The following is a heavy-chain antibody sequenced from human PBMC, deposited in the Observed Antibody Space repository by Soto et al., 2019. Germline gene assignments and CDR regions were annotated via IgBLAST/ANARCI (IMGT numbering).Heavy chain of an antibody. Sequence: QVQLQESGPGLVKPSETLSLTCTVSGGSVSSGSYYWHWIRQPPGKGLEWIGYIYYSGSTNYNPSIKSRVAISVDTSKNQFSLKLSSVTAADTAVYYCARDRIAAAGTGWFDPWGQGTLVTVSS. V-gene: IGHV4-61*01. CDR1: GGSVSSGSYY. J-gene: IGHJ5*02. CDR2: IYYSGST. CDR3: ARDRIAAAGTGWFDP. D-gene: IGHD6-13*01.